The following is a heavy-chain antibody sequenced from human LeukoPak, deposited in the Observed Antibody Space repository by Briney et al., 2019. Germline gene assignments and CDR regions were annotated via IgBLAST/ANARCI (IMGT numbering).Heavy chain of an antibody. J-gene: IGHJ4*02. CDR1: GFTFTSYA. CDR3: AKATTAIVVDNFFDY. D-gene: IGHD3-22*01. CDR2: ISGNGGAT. V-gene: IGHV3-23*01. Sequence: GGSLRLSCAASGFTFTSYAMSWVRQAPGKGLEWVSAISGNGGATYYADSVKGRFTISRGNSKNTLHLQMNNLRAEDTALYYCAKATTAIVVDNFFDYWGQGTLVSVSS.